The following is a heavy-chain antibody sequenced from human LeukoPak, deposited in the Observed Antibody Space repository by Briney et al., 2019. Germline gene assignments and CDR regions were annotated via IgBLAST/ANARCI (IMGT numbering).Heavy chain of an antibody. D-gene: IGHD6-13*01. V-gene: IGHV1-2*02. CDR2: INPNSGGT. CDR3: ARDVAGTAEPFDY. Sequence: ASVKVSCKASGYTFTGYYMHWVRQAPGQGLEWMGWINPNSGGTNYAQKFQGRVTMTRDTSISIAYMELSRLRSDDTAVYYCARDVAGTAEPFDYWGQGTLVTVSS. J-gene: IGHJ4*02. CDR1: GYTFTGYY.